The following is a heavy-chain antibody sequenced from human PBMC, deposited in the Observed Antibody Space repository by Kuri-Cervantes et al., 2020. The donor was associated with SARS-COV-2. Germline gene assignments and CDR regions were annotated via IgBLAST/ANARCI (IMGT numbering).Heavy chain of an antibody. CDR3: GRQTDYYDSRPDYQRHHRFDP. Sequence: GSLRLSFSVSGGPLTRSRYYWCWIRQPPGKGLEWIGSTYYSGSTSYNPSLKSRVSVSIDPSKNQFSLRVTSVTAGDTAVYYCGRQTDYYDSRPDYQRHHRFDPWGQGTLVTVSS. CDR2: TYYSGST. CDR1: GGPLTRSRYY. D-gene: IGHD3-22*01. V-gene: IGHV4-39*01. J-gene: IGHJ5*02.